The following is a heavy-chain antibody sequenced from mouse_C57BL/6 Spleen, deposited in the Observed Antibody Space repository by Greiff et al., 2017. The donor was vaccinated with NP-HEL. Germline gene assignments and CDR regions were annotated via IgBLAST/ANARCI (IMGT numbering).Heavy chain of an antibody. D-gene: IGHD1-1*01. J-gene: IGHJ1*03. CDR2: IDPSDSYT. V-gene: IGHV1-69*01. CDR1: GYTFTSYW. Sequence: QVQLQQPGAELVMPGASVKLSCKASGYTFTSYWMHWVKQRPGQGLEWIGEIDPSDSYTNYNQKFKGKSTLTVDKSSSTAYMQLSSLTSEDSAVYYCARKYYGLNWYFDVWGTGTTVTVSS. CDR3: ARKYYGLNWYFDV.